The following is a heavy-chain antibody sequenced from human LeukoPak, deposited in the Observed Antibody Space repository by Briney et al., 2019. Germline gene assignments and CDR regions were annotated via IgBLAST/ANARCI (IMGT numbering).Heavy chain of an antibody. CDR3: ARDRGLDY. D-gene: IGHD3-10*01. CDR1: GFTFSNYT. Sequence: PGGSLRLSCAASGFTFSNYTMHWVRRAPGKGLEWVAVLSSDGSNKYYADSVKGRFTISRDNSKNTLYLQMNSLRAEDTAVYYCARDRGLDYWGQGTLVTVSS. CDR2: LSSDGSNK. V-gene: IGHV3-30-3*01. J-gene: IGHJ4*02.